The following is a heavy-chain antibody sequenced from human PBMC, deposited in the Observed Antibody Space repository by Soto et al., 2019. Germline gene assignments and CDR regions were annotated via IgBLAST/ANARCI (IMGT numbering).Heavy chain of an antibody. CDR3: ARYRDYDFGSGLDS. CDR1: GGSIITYY. V-gene: IGHV4-59*01. D-gene: IGHD3-3*01. Sequence: PSETLSLTCTVSGGSIITYYWNWIRQPPGKGLEWIGYIYYTGITNYNPSLKSRVTISVDTSKNQFSLKLTSVTAADTAVYYCARYRDYDFGSGLDSWGQGKLVTVSS. J-gene: IGHJ5*01. CDR2: IYYTGIT.